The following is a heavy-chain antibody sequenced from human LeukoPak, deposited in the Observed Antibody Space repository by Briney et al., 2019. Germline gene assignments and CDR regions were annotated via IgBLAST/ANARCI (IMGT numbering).Heavy chain of an antibody. D-gene: IGHD5-18*01. V-gene: IGHV3-30*02. Sequence: PGGSLRLSCAASGFTFSSYGMHWVRQAPGKGLEWVAFIRYDGGNKYYADSVKGRFTISRDNSKNTLYLQMNSLRAEDTAVYYCARGGYSYGYCDYLGQGTLVTVSS. CDR3: ARGGYSYGYCDY. CDR1: GFTFSSYG. J-gene: IGHJ4*02. CDR2: IRYDGGNK.